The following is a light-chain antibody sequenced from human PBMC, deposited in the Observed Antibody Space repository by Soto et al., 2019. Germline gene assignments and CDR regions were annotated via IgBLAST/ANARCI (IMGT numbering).Light chain of an antibody. CDR2: EVS. J-gene: IGLJ2*01. V-gene: IGLV2-8*01. CDR3: SSYAGSNNVV. Sequence: QSALTQPPSASGSPGQSVTISRTGTSSDVGGYNYVSWYQQHPGKAPKLMISEVSKRPSGVPDRFSGSKSGNTASLTVSGLQAEDEADYYCSSYAGSNNVVFGGGTKLTVL. CDR1: SSDVGGYNY.